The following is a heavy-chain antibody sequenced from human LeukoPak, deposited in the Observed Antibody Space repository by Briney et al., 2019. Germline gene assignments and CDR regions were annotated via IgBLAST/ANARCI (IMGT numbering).Heavy chain of an antibody. Sequence: GGSLRLSCAASEFTFSSYSMNWIRQAPGKGLEWISYIKKGSAATYYADSVTGRFVISRDDARNSLYLHLTNLRAEDTATYFCARIWSARDWFDPWGQGTQVVVSS. CDR2: IKKGSAAT. D-gene: IGHD1-1*01. J-gene: IGHJ5*02. CDR3: ARIWSARDWFDP. CDR1: EFTFSSYS. V-gene: IGHV3-48*04.